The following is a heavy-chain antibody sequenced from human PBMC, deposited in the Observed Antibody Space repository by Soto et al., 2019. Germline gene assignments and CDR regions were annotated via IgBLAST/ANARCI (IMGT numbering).Heavy chain of an antibody. CDR2: VNWDGDTT. CDR3: AKGATVTTHYQYYGMDV. J-gene: IGHJ6*02. Sequence: GGSLRLSCAASGFTFDDFAMCWVRQVPGKGLEWISLVNWDGDTTFYADSVKGRFIISRDNSKNSVYLQMNSLRSEDSVMYYCAKGATVTTHYQYYGMDVWGQGTTVTVSS. V-gene: IGHV3-43D*04. D-gene: IGHD4-17*01. CDR1: GFTFDDFA.